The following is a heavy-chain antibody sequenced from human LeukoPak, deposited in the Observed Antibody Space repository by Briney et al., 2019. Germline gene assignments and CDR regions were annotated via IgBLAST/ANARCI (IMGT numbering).Heavy chain of an antibody. CDR3: AKCTTGNAHYPIDY. J-gene: IGHJ4*02. V-gene: IGHV3-23*01. CDR1: GLTFSNYA. Sequence: GGSLRLSCAASGLTFSNYAMSWVRQAPGKGLEWVSAVSASGDFTYYADSVKGRFTISRDNSRNTLYLQMNSLRAEDSAVFYCAKCTTGNAHYPIDYWGQGALVTVSS. CDR2: VSASGDFT. D-gene: IGHD4-17*01.